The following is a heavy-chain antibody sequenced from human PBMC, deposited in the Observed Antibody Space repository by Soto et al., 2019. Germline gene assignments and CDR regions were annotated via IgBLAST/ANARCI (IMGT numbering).Heavy chain of an antibody. V-gene: IGHV4-59*01. J-gene: IGHJ5*02. CDR1: GGSIFSYY. CDR2: IYYSGST. Sequence: SETLSLTCTVSGGSIFSYYWSWIRQPPGKGLEWIGYIYYSGSTNYNPSLKSRVTISVDTSKNQFSLKLSPVTAADTAVYYCARQLRYFDWSGGWFDPWGQGTLVTVSS. CDR3: ARQLRYFDWSGGWFDP. D-gene: IGHD3-9*01.